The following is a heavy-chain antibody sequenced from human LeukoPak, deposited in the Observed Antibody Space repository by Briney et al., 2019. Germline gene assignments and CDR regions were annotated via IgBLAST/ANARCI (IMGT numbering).Heavy chain of an antibody. CDR3: ARESLVGRKEDWFDP. D-gene: IGHD2-2*01. Sequence: ASVRFSCEASGYNFASHYVHWVRQAPGQGLEWMGWINPNSGGTNYAQKFQGRVTMTRDTSISTAYMELSRLRSDDTAVYYCARESLVGRKEDWFDPWGQGTLVTVSS. V-gene: IGHV1-2*02. CDR2: INPNSGGT. J-gene: IGHJ5*02. CDR1: GYNFASHY.